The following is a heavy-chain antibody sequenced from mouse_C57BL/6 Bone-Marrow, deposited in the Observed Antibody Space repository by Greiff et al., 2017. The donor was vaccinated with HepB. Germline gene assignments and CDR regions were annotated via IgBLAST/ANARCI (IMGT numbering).Heavy chain of an antibody. CDR2: IWSGGST. D-gene: IGHD2-5*01. CDR3: ATVPYYSNYYAMDY. Sequence: VQRVESGPGLVQPSQSLSITCTVSGFSLTSYGVHWVRQSPGKGLEWLGVIWSGGSTDYNAAFISRLSISKDNSKSQVFFKMNSLQADDTAIYYCATVPYYSNYYAMDYWGQGTSVTVSS. V-gene: IGHV2-2*01. CDR1: GFSLTSYG. J-gene: IGHJ4*01.